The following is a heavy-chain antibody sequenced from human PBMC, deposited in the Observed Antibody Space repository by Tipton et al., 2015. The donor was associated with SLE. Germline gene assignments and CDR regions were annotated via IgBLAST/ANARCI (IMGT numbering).Heavy chain of an antibody. CDR1: GFNFNNFA. J-gene: IGHJ4*02. CDR2: ISDDGTKN. CDR3: AADFWSGFPLCYFKS. V-gene: IGHV3-30*04. Sequence: QLVQSGGGVVQTGASLSLSCAGSGFNFNNFAMHWVRQAPDKGLEWVALISDDGTKNNYLESVKGRFTISRDHSRNTLSLQMDSLRPDDTGIYYCAADFWSGFPLCYFKSWGQGTPVTVYS. D-gene: IGHD3-3*01.